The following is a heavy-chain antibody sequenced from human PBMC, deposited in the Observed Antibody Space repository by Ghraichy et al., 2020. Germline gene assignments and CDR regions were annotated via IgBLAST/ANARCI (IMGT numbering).Heavy chain of an antibody. Sequence: GGSLRLSCATSGFNLGVYTMNWLRWAPNKGLEWVASISSDSFYIYYADSVRGRFTISRDNAMSSIYLQMNSLRVEDTAVYYCVRADGSGSFYYWGQGTLVTVSS. CDR3: VRADGSGSFYY. CDR2: ISSDSFYI. J-gene: IGHJ4*02. V-gene: IGHV3-21*01. D-gene: IGHD3-10*01. CDR1: GFNLGVYT.